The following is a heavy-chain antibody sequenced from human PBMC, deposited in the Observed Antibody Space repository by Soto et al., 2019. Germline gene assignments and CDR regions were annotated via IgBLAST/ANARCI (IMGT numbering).Heavy chain of an antibody. CDR3: AKRRDIVVVPAAMRGYYFDY. CDR1: GFTFSSYA. D-gene: IGHD2-2*01. V-gene: IGHV3-23*01. J-gene: IGHJ4*02. Sequence: GGSLRLSCAASGFTFSSYAMSWVRQAPGKGLEWVSAISGSGGSTYYADSVKGRFTISRDNSKNTLYLQMKSLRAEDTAVDDCAKRRDIVVVPAAMRGYYFDYWGQGTLVTVSS. CDR2: ISGSGGST.